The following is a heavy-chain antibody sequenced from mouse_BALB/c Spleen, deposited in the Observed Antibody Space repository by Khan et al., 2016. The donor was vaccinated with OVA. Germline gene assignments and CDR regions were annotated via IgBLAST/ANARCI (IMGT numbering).Heavy chain of an antibody. CDR2: IWSDGST. CDR1: GFSLTSYG. CDR3: ARHDGYAHYYAMEY. J-gene: IGHJ4*01. V-gene: IGHV2-6-1*01. Sequence: QVQLKQSGPGLVAPSQSLSITCTISGFSLTSYGVHWVRQPPGKGLEWLVVIWSDGSTTYNSALKSRLSISKDNSKSQVFLKMNSLQTDDTAMYYCARHDGYAHYYAMEYWGQGTSVTVSS. D-gene: IGHD2-3*01.